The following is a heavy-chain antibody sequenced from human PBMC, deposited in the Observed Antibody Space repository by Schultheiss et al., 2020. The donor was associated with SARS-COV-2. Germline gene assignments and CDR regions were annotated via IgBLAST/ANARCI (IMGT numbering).Heavy chain of an antibody. CDR3: AKDPYCSSTSCYKNWFDP. Sequence: GGSLRLSCAASGFTFSSYWMHWVRQAPGKGLEWVTTISRSGGSTKYADSVKGRFTISRDNSKNTLYLQMNSLRAEDTAVYYCAKDPYCSSTSCYKNWFDPWGQGTLVTVSS. CDR1: GFTFSSYW. J-gene: IGHJ5*02. CDR2: ISRSGGST. V-gene: IGHV3-23*01. D-gene: IGHD2-2*02.